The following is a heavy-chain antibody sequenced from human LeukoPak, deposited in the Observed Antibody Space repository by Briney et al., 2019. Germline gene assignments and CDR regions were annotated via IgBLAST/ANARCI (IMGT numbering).Heavy chain of an antibody. CDR1: GGSISSSDYY. Sequence: SVTLSLTCTVSGGSISSSDYYWGWIRQPPGEGLEWIGSISYSGATDHNPPLKSRVTISVDTSKNQFSLKLSFVTAADTAVYYCARHRREQQLELFDSWGQGTLVTVSS. D-gene: IGHD6-13*01. V-gene: IGHV4-39*01. CDR3: ARHRREQQLELFDS. J-gene: IGHJ4*02. CDR2: ISYSGAT.